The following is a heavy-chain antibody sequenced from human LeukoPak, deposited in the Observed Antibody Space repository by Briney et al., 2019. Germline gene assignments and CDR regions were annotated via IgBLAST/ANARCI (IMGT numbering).Heavy chain of an antibody. V-gene: IGHV3-66*01. CDR1: GFTVSSNY. D-gene: IGHD6-19*01. CDR3: ARVGSIAVAGRDRYYYYYYYMDV. Sequence: GGSLRLSCAASGFTVSSNYMTWVRQAPGRGLEYVSLLYTGGAAFHADSVKGRFTISRDNSKNTLYLQMNSLRAEDTAVYYCARVGSIAVAGRDRYYYYYYYMDVWGKGTTVTISS. J-gene: IGHJ6*03. CDR2: LYTGGAA.